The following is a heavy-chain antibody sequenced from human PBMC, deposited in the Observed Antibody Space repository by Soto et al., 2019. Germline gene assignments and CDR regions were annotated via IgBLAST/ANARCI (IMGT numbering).Heavy chain of an antibody. CDR2: ISSSSSYI. D-gene: IGHD5-12*01. CDR1: GFTFSSYS. Sequence: EVQLVESGGGLVKPGGSLRLSCAASGFTFSSYSMNWVRQAPGKGLEWVSSISSSSSYIYYADSVKGRFTISRDNAKNSLYLQMNSLRAEDTAVYYCARDRDGYKSPGYWGQGTLVTVSS. CDR3: ARDRDGYKSPGY. J-gene: IGHJ4*02. V-gene: IGHV3-21*01.